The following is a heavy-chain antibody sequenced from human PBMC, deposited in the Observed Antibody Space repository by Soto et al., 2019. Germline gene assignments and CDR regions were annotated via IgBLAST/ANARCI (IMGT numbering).Heavy chain of an antibody. CDR1: VGPFRGYY. J-gene: IGHJ4*02. Sequence: SETLSLTCAVYVGPFRGYYWSWIRQPPGKGLEWIGEINHSGSSKYNPSLKSRVTISVDTSKNQFSLSLSSVTAADTAVYYCSRGHDFWSGYPFDYWGQGTLVPVSS. CDR3: SRGHDFWSGYPFDY. V-gene: IGHV4-34*01. CDR2: INHSGSS. D-gene: IGHD3-3*01.